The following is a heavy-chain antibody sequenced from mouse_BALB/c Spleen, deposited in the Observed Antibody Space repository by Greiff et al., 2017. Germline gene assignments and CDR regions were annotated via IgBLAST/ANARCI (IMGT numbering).Heavy chain of an antibody. CDR1: GFSLSRYS. Sequence: QVHVKQSGPGLVAPSQSLSITCTVSGFSLSRYSVHWVRQPPGKGLEWLGMIWGGGSTDYNSALKSRLSISKDNSKSQVFLKMNSLQTDDTAMYYCATYYGKNEAWFAYWGQGTLVTVSA. CDR3: ATYYGKNEAWFAY. D-gene: IGHD2-10*01. CDR2: IWGGGST. V-gene: IGHV2-6-4*01. J-gene: IGHJ3*01.